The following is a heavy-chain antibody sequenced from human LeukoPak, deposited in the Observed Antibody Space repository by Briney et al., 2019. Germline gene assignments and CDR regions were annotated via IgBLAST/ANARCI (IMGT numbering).Heavy chain of an antibody. CDR2: IHHSGST. CDR1: GGSFSGYY. J-gene: IGHJ4*02. V-gene: IGHV4-34*01. D-gene: IGHD5-12*01. CDR3: ASGLYSGYVFDY. Sequence: SETLSLPCAVYGGSFSGYYWSWIRQPPGKGLEWIGEIHHSGSTNYNPSLKSRVTISVDTSKNQFSLKLSSVTAADTAVYYCASGLYSGYVFDYWGQGTLVTVSS.